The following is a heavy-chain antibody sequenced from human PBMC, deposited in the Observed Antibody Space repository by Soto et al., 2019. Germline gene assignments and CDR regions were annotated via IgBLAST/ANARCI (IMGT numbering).Heavy chain of an antibody. CDR3: ARPLGYCTTTTCYAEGGWFDP. CDR1: GYTFNTYA. J-gene: IGHJ5*02. D-gene: IGHD2-2*01. V-gene: IGHV1-3*04. Sequence: QVQLVQSGAEVKQPGASVKISCKTSGYTFNTYAMHWVRQAPGQRLESMGWINTGNGDTEYSQKFQGRVTFTRDTSANTAYMEVNNLRSEDTALYYCARPLGYCTTTTCYAEGGWFDPWGQGTLVTVSS. CDR2: INTGNGDT.